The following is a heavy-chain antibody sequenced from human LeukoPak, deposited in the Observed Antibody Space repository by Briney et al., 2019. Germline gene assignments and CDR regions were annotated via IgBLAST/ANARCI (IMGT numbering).Heavy chain of an antibody. V-gene: IGHV3-13*01. J-gene: IGHJ4*02. CDR3: AKAAAGKWY. D-gene: IGHD6-13*01. CDR1: GFTFSSYD. CDR2: IGTAGDT. Sequence: GGSLRLSCAASGFTFSSYDMHWVRQATGKGLEWVSAIGTAGDTYYPDSVKGRFTISRDSSKNTLYLQMNSLRAEDTAVYYCAKAAAGKWYWGQGTLVTVSS.